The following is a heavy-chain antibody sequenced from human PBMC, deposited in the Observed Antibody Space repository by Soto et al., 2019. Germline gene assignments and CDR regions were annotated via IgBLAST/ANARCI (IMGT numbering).Heavy chain of an antibody. V-gene: IGHV3-23*01. Sequence: PGGSLRLSCAASGFTFSSYAMSWVRQAPGKGLEWVSAISGSGGSTYYADSVKGRFTISRDNSKNTLYLQMNSLRAEDTALYYCAKGTIFGVVPEGYYFDYWGQGTLVTVSS. CDR1: GFTFSSYA. CDR3: AKGTIFGVVPEGYYFDY. J-gene: IGHJ4*02. CDR2: ISGSGGST. D-gene: IGHD3-3*01.